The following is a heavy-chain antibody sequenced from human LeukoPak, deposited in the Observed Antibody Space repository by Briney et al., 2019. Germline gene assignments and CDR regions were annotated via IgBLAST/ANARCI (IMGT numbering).Heavy chain of an antibody. Sequence: PSETLSLTCTVSGGSISSFYWNWIRQPPGKGLEWIGYIFYTGSTNSNPSLKSRVTISIDTSKNQFSLKLSSVTAADTAVYYRASGILTGLDYFDYWGQGTLVTVPS. D-gene: IGHD3-9*01. CDR2: IFYTGST. V-gene: IGHV4-59*01. CDR1: GGSISSFY. CDR3: ASGILTGLDYFDY. J-gene: IGHJ4*02.